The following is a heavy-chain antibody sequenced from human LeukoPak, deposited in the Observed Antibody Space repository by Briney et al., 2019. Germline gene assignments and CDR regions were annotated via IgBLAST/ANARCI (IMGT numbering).Heavy chain of an antibody. CDR2: ISAYNGNT. J-gene: IGHJ6*02. D-gene: IGHD1-1*01. Sequence: VASVKVSCKASGYTFTSYGISWVRQAPGQGLEWMGWISAYNGNTNYAQKLQGRVTMTTDTSTSTAYMELRSLRSDDTAVYYCAKVEPYYYYGMDVWGQGTTVTVSS. V-gene: IGHV1-18*01. CDR3: AKVEPYYYYGMDV. CDR1: GYTFTSYG.